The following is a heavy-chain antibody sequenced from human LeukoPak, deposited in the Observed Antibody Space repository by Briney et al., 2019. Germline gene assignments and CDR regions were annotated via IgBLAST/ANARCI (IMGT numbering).Heavy chain of an antibody. J-gene: IGHJ4*02. CDR1: GFTFSTYA. D-gene: IGHD3-22*01. V-gene: IGHV3-30-3*02. CDR2: ISYHA. CDR3: AKLSCDYYDSSGYQLRSYYFDY. Sequence: GGSLRLSCAASGFTFSTYALHWVRQAPGKGLEWVAVISYHAYYADSVKGRFTISSDNSKNTLYLQMNSLRAEDTAVYYCAKLSCDYYDSSGYQLRSYYFDYWGQGTLVTVSS.